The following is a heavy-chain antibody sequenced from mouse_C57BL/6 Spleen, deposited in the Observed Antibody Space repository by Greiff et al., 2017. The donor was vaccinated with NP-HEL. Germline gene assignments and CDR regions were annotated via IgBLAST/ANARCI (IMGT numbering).Heavy chain of an antibody. D-gene: IGHD1-1*01. CDR2: IYPRSGNT. J-gene: IGHJ2*01. V-gene: IGHV1-81*01. CDR3: AREHYYGSSYVFDY. CDR1: GYTFTSYG. Sequence: VQLQESGAELARPGASVKLSCKASGYTFTSYGISWVKQRTGQGLEWIGEIYPRSGNTYYNEKFKGKATLTADKSSSTAYMELRSLTSEDSAVYFCAREHYYGSSYVFDYWGQGTTLTVSS.